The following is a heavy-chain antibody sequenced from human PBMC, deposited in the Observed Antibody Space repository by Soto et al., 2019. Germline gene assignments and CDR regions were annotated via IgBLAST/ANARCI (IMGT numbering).Heavy chain of an antibody. CDR1: GGTFSTSA. CDR2: FIPIFPTP. V-gene: IGHV1-69*05. J-gene: IGHJ6*02. D-gene: IGHD5-12*01. CDR3: ARDKDRLQLGGNYYYILDV. Sequence: QVQLEQSGAEVKKPGSSVKVSCKASGGTFSTSAISWVRQAPRQGLEWMGGFIPIFPTPDYAHKFQGRLTXTXDXXTSTAYMELSGLKSDDTAVYYCARDKDRLQLGGNYYYILDVWGQGTTVTVSS.